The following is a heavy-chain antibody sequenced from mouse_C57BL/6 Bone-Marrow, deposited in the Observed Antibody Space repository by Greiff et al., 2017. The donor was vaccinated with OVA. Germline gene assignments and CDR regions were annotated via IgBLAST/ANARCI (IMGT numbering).Heavy chain of an antibody. V-gene: IGHV14-4*01. CDR2: IAPENGDT. D-gene: IGHD4-1*01. J-gene: IGHJ3*01. CDR3: TRVGPPFAY. Sequence: VHVKQSGAELVRPGASVKLSCTASGFNINDDYMHWVKQRPEQGLEWIGWIAPENGDTEYASKFQGKATITADTSSNTAYLQLSNLTSEDTAVYYCTRVGPPFAYWGQGTLVTVSA. CDR1: GFNINDDY.